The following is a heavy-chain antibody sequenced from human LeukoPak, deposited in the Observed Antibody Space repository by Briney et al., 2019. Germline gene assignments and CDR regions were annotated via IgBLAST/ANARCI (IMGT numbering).Heavy chain of an antibody. Sequence: SETLSLTCTVSGGSLISHYWSWIRQPPGKGLEWIRYIYSSGSTSYNPSLKSRVTISVDTSKHQFSLKLSTLPAAETGVYYCERGGIGGDRYMDVWGKGTTVTVSS. D-gene: IGHD1-26*01. V-gene: IGHV4-59*11. CDR3: ERGGIGGDRYMDV. CDR2: IYSSGST. CDR1: GGSLISHY. J-gene: IGHJ6*03.